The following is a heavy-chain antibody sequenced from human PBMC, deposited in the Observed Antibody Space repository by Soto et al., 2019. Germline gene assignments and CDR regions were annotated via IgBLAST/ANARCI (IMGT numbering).Heavy chain of an antibody. CDR1: GGTFSSYA. CDR3: ARGGIEYSSESWYFDL. Sequence: QVQLVQSGAEVKKPGSSVKVSCKASGGTFSSYAISWVRQAPGQGLEWMGGIIPIFGTANYAQKFQGRVTSTADESTRTAYMELSSLRAEDTAVYYCARGGIEYSSESWYFDLWGRGTLVTVSS. D-gene: IGHD6-6*01. J-gene: IGHJ2*01. CDR2: IIPIFGTA. V-gene: IGHV1-69*01.